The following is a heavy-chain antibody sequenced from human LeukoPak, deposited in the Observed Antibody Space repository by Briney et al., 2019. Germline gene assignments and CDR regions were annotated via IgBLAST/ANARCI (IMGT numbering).Heavy chain of an antibody. CDR1: GFTFSSHW. V-gene: IGHV3-66*01. CDR2: IYSGGST. D-gene: IGHD2/OR15-2a*01. Sequence: GGSLRLSCAASGFTFSSHWMHWVRQAPGKGLEWVSVIYSGGSTYYADSVKGRFTISRDNSKNTLYLQMNSLRAEDTAVYYCARDEYWAFDYWGQGTLVTVSS. J-gene: IGHJ4*02. CDR3: ARDEYWAFDY.